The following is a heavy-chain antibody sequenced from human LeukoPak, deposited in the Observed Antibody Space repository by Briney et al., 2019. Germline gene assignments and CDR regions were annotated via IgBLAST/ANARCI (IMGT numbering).Heavy chain of an antibody. CDR1: GFTFTNYA. CDR2: ITSGGAP. J-gene: IGHJ3*01. Sequence: GGSLRLSCAASGFTFTNYAVMWVRQAPGQGLEWVSAITSGGAPRYADSVKGRFTISRDNSKNTLYLQMNSLRAEDTAQYFCARDPNGDYIGALEFWGQGTGVTVSS. D-gene: IGHD4-17*01. V-gene: IGHV3-23*01. CDR3: ARDPNGDYIGALEF.